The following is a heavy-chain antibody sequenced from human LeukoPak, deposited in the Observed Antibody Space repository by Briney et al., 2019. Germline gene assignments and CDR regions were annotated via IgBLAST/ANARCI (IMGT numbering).Heavy chain of an antibody. CDR3: ATNRGYTYGYVY. CDR1: GYTFTDYY. V-gene: IGHV1-2*02. D-gene: IGHD5-18*01. CDR2: INPNSGGT. Sequence: GASVKVSCKASGYTFTDYYMHWVRQAPGQGLEWMGWINPNSGGTNYAQNFQGRVTVARDTSISTAYMELSRLRSDDTAVYFCATNRGYTYGYVYWGQGTLVTVSA. J-gene: IGHJ4*02.